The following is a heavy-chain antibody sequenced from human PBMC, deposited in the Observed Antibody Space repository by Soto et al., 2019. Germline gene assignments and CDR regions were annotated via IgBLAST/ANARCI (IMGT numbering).Heavy chain of an antibody. CDR1: GGTFSSYT. D-gene: IGHD6-13*01. CDR3: ARDEKLYSSWYHWFDP. CDR2: IIPILGIA. J-gene: IGHJ5*02. Sequence: GASVKVSCKASGGTFSSYTISWVRQAPGQGLEWMGRIIPILGIANYAQKFQGRVTITADKSTSTAYMELSSLRSEDTAVYYCARDEKLYSSWYHWFDPWGQGTLVTVSS. V-gene: IGHV1-69*04.